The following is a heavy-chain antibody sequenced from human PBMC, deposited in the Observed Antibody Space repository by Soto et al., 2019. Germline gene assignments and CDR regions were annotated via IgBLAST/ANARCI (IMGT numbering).Heavy chain of an antibody. V-gene: IGHV4-59*01. J-gene: IGHJ4*02. D-gene: IGHD6-19*01. Sequence: PSETLSLTCTVSGGSISSYYWNWIRQPPGKGLEWIGYIYYSGSTSYNPSLKSRVAISVDTSKNQFSLKLSSVTAADTAVYYCAREGYSSGWYYFDYWGPGTLVTVSS. CDR1: GGSISSYY. CDR2: IYYSGST. CDR3: AREGYSSGWYYFDY.